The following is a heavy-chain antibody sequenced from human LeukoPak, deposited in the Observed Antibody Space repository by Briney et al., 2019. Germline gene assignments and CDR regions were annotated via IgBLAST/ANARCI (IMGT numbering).Heavy chain of an antibody. CDR3: ARCKEMATIYYYYYMDV. V-gene: IGHV1-8*01. CDR1: GYTFTSYD. Sequence: ASVKVSCKASGYTFTSYDINWVRQATGQGLEWTGWMNPNSGNTGYAQKFQGRVTMTRNTSISTAYMELSSLRSEDTAVYYCARCKEMATIYYYYYMDVWGKGTTVTVSS. CDR2: MNPNSGNT. D-gene: IGHD5-24*01. J-gene: IGHJ6*03.